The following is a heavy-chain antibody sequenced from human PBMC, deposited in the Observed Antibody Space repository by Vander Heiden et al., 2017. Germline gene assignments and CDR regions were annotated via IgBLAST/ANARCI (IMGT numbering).Heavy chain of an antibody. J-gene: IGHJ3*02. CDR3: AKATVGILIEGAFDI. CDR2: IITIFGTA. CDR1: GGTFSSYA. Sequence: QVQLVQSGAEVKKPGSSVKVSCKASGGTFSSYAISWVRQAPGQGLEWMGGIITIFGTAKYAQKGQGRVTITADESTSTADMELSSLRSEEKAVYYCAKATVGILIEGAFDIWGQGTMVTVSS. D-gene: IGHD4-17*01. V-gene: IGHV1-69*01.